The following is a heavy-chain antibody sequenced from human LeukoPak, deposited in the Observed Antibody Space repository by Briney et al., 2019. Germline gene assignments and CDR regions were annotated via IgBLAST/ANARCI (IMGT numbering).Heavy chain of an antibody. CDR2: ISSISMFI. D-gene: IGHD2-2*01. V-gene: IGHV3-21*01. CDR3: ARETYQLLSAFDI. Sequence: GGSLRLSCAAPGLTFSGYRMTWVGKGPGKGLGWGSSISSISMFIYHADSVKGRFTISRDNAKNSLYLQMNSLRAEDTAVYYCARETYQLLSAFDIWGQGTMVTVSS. CDR1: GLTFSGYR. J-gene: IGHJ3*02.